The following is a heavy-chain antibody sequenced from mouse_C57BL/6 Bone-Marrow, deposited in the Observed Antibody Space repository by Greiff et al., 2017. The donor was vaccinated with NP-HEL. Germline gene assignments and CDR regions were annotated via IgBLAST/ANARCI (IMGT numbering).Heavy chain of an antibody. J-gene: IGHJ1*03. CDR3: ARRRLRRPYWYFDV. D-gene: IGHD2-4*01. CDR2: INPGSGGT. V-gene: IGHV1-54*01. CDR1: GYAFTNYL. Sequence: VMLVESGAELVRPGTSVKVSCKASGYAFTNYLIEWVKQRPGQGLEWIGVINPGSGGTNYNEKFKGKATMTADKSSSTAYMQLSSLTSEDSAVYCCARRRLRRPYWYFDVWGTGTTVTVSS.